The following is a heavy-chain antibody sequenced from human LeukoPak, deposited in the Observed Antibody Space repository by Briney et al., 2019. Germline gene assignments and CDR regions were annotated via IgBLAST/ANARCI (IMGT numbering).Heavy chain of an antibody. D-gene: IGHD1-26*01. Sequence: GGSLRLSCAASGLTFSSHAMTWVRRAPGKGLEWVGRIKSKTDGGTIDYAAPVKGRFTISRDDSKNTLYLQMNSLKTEDTAVYYCTTDGSGAFDYWGQGTLVTVSS. CDR1: GLTFSSHA. CDR3: TTDGSGAFDY. CDR2: IKSKTDGGTI. J-gene: IGHJ4*02. V-gene: IGHV3-15*01.